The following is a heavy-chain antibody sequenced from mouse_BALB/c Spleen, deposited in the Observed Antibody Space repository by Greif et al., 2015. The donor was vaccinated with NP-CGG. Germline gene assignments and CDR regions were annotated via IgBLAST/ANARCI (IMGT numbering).Heavy chain of an antibody. CDR3: ARRDSSGLYYAMDY. CDR1: GYTFTSYW. CDR2: INPSNGRT. D-gene: IGHD3-2*01. J-gene: IGHJ4*01. Sequence: QVQLQQSGAELVKPGASVKLSCKASGYTFTSYWMHWVKQRPGQGLEWIGEINPSNGRTNYNEKFKSKATLTVDKSSSTAYMQLSSLTSEDSAVYYCARRDSSGLYYAMDYWGQGTSVTVSS. V-gene: IGHV1S81*02.